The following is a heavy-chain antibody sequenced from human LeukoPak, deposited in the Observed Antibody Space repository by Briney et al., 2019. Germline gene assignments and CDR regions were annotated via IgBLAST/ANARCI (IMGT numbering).Heavy chain of an antibody. J-gene: IGHJ5*02. CDR2: IYYSGST. D-gene: IGHD2-2*01. CDR3: ARHADIVVVPAANGGWFDP. CDR1: GGSISSSSYY. V-gene: IGHV4-39*01. Sequence: SETLSLTCTVSGGSISSSSYYWGWIRQPPGKGLEWIGSIYYSGSTYYNPSLKSRVTISVDTSKNQFSLKLSSVAAADTAVYYCARHADIVVVPAANGGWFDPWGQGTLVTVSS.